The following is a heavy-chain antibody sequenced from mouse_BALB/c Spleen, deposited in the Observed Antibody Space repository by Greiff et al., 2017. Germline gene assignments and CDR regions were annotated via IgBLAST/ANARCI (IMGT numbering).Heavy chain of an antibody. CDR3: ARHLTTARGFAY. J-gene: IGHJ3*01. CDR2: ISNGGGST. D-gene: IGHD1-2*01. CDR1: GFTFSSYT. Sequence: EVHLVESGGGLVQPGGSLKLSCAASGFTFSSYTMSWVRQTPEKRLEWVAYISNGGGSTYYPDTVKGRFTISRDNAKNTLYLQMSSLKSEDTAMYYCARHLTTARGFAYWGQGTLVTVSA. V-gene: IGHV5-12-2*01.